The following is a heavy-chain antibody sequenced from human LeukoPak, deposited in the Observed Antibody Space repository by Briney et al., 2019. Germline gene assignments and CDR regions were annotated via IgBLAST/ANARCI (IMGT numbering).Heavy chain of an antibody. CDR3: ARDLRGNHDY. CDR2: INPDGSRT. D-gene: IGHD4-23*01. V-gene: IGHV3-74*01. CDR1: GFTFSTYW. J-gene: IGHJ4*02. Sequence: PGGSLRLSCAASGFTFSTYWVHWVRQAPGKGLVWVSRINPDGSRTDYADSVRGRFTISRDNAKNTLYLQMNSLRAEDTAVYFCARDLRGNHDYWGQGTLVTVSS.